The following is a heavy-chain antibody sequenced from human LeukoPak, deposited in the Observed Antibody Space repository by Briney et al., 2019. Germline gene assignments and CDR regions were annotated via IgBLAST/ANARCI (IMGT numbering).Heavy chain of an antibody. CDR2: ISDSGGAT. CDR1: GFTFTSYA. V-gene: IGHV3-23*01. Sequence: GGSLRLSCAASGFTFTSYAMSWVRQAPGKGLEWVSSISDSGGATYYADSVKGRFTIPRDNSKNTLYLQMKSLRAEDTAVYSCAKDAAAYSARELCFDYWGQGTVVTVSS. CDR3: AKDAAAYSARELCFDY. J-gene: IGHJ4*02. D-gene: IGHD1-26*01.